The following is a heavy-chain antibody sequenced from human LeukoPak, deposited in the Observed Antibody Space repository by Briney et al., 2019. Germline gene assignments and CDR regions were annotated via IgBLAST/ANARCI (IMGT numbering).Heavy chain of an antibody. Sequence: GGSLRLSCAASEFTFSNYGMNWVRQAPGKGLEWVAIILYDGGNKYYADSVKGRFTLSRDNSKNTLYLQMNSLRAEDTAVYYCAKERYYYDSSGYFDYWGQGTLVTVSS. CDR1: EFTFSNYG. J-gene: IGHJ4*02. D-gene: IGHD3-22*01. CDR2: ILYDGGNK. CDR3: AKERYYYDSSGYFDY. V-gene: IGHV3-30*18.